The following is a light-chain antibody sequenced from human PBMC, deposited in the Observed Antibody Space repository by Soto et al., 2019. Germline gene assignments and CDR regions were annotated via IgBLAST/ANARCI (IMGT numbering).Light chain of an antibody. CDR2: DVS. Sequence: QSALTQPASVSGSPGQSITISCTGTSSDVGTYNYVSWYQHRPGKAPKVMIYDVSNRPSGVSNRFSGSKSGNTASLTISGLQAEDEADYYCSSYTSSSTVVFGGGTKVTVL. V-gene: IGLV2-14*03. CDR3: SSYTSSSTVV. J-gene: IGLJ2*01. CDR1: SSDVGTYNY.